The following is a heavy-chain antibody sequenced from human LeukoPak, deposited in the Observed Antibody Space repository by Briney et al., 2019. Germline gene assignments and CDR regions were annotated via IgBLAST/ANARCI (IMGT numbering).Heavy chain of an antibody. D-gene: IGHD2-8*02. CDR2: ISPEGSGT. Sequence: GGSLRLSCASSGFSLSGYWMHWVRQAPGKGLVWVSRISPEGSGTTYADSVKGRFTISRDNSKNTLYLQMNSLRDEDAAVYHCTRVQAGRSGLMDVWGRGTTVTVSS. J-gene: IGHJ6*02. CDR3: TRVQAGRSGLMDV. V-gene: IGHV3-74*01. CDR1: GFSLSGYW.